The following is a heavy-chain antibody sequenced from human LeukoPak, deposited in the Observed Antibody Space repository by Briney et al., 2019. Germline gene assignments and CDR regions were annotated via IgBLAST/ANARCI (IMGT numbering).Heavy chain of an antibody. D-gene: IGHD3-10*01. J-gene: IGHJ6*02. CDR3: ARDSGNYHYDMDV. Sequence: SVKVSCKASGGTFSSYAISWVRQAPGQGLEWMGGIIPIFGTANYAQKFQGRVTITADESTSTAYMELSSLRSEDTAVYYCARDSGNYHYDMDVWGQGTTVIVSS. V-gene: IGHV1-69*13. CDR2: IIPIFGTA. CDR1: GGTFSSYA.